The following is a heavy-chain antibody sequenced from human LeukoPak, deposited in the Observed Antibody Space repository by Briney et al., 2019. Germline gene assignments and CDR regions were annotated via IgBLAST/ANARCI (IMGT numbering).Heavy chain of an antibody. J-gene: IGHJ5*02. CDR1: GGSIGSGSYY. CDR3: ARHGDLLSPFQT. V-gene: IGHV4-61*01. Sequence: SQTLSLTCTVSGGSIGSGSYYWSWIRQPPGKGLEWIGYIYYSGSTKYNPSLKSRVTISVDTSKSQFSLKLTSVTAADTAVYYCARHGDLLSPFQTWGQGTLVTVSS. CDR2: IYYSGST. D-gene: IGHD2-21*02.